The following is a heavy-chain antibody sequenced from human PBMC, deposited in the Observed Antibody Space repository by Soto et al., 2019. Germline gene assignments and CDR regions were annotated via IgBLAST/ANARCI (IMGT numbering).Heavy chain of an antibody. CDR2: ISGYNGNT. CDR1: GYTFTSYG. CDR3: ARVHEVVGALTHGHNDY. V-gene: IGHV1-18*01. D-gene: IGHD1-26*01. J-gene: IGHJ4*02. Sequence: QVQLVQSGAEVKKPGASVKVSCKASGYTFTSYGISWVRQAPGQGLEWMGWISGYNGNTNYAQKLQGRVTMTTDTSTSTAYMELRSLRSDDTAVYYCARVHEVVGALTHGHNDYWGQGTLVTVSS.